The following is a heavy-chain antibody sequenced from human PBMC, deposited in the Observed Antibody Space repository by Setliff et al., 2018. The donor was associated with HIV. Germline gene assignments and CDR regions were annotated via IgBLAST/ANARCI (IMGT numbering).Heavy chain of an antibody. Sequence: GGSLRLSCAASGFTFTDYWMHWVRQVPGQGLVWVSRINVDGSSISYADSVKGRFTISRDKSKNTLYLQMNSLRTEDTAVYYCARVFQSYFFDFWGQGTLVTVSS. CDR3: ARVFQSYFFDF. J-gene: IGHJ4*02. V-gene: IGHV3-74*01. D-gene: IGHD3-3*01. CDR1: GFTFTDYW. CDR2: INVDGSSI.